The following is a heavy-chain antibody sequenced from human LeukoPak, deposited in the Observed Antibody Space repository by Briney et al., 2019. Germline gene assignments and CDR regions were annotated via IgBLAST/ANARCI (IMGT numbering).Heavy chain of an antibody. CDR1: GFTFDDYA. CDR3: AKSLDYYGSGSYYPFDY. J-gene: IGHJ4*02. D-gene: IGHD3-10*01. V-gene: IGHV3-9*01. Sequence: PGGSLRLSCAASGFTFDDYAMHWVRQAPGKGLEWVSGISWNSGSIVYADSVKGRFTISRDNAKNSLYLQMNSLRAEDTALYYCAKSLDYYGSGSYYPFDYWGQGTLVTVSS. CDR2: ISWNSGSI.